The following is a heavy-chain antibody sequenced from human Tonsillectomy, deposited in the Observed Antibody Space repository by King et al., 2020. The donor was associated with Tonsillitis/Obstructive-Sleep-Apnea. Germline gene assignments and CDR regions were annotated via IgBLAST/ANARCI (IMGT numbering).Heavy chain of an antibody. CDR1: GGTFSSYA. CDR2: IIPILGIA. V-gene: IGHV1-69*10. D-gene: IGHD4-23*01. J-gene: IGHJ6*02. CDR3: ALRPTVVSQSDYYYYYGMDV. Sequence: QLVQSGAEVKKPGSSVKVSCKASGGTFSSYAISWVRQAPGQGLEWMGGIIPILGIANYAQKFQGRVTITADKSTSTAYMELSSLRSEDTAVYYCALRPTVVSQSDYYYYYGMDVWGQGTTVTVSS.